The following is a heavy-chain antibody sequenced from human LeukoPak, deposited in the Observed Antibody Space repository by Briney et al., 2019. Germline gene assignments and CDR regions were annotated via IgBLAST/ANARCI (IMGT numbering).Heavy chain of an antibody. CDR2: IYSGGST. Sequence: GGSLRLSCAASGFTVSSNYMSWVRQAPGKGLEWVSVIYSGGSTYYADSVKGRFTISRDNSKNTLYLQMNSLRAEDTAVYYCASLNWGSWYFDLWGRGTLATVSS. J-gene: IGHJ2*01. CDR1: GFTVSSNY. V-gene: IGHV3-66*01. CDR3: ASLNWGSWYFDL. D-gene: IGHD7-27*01.